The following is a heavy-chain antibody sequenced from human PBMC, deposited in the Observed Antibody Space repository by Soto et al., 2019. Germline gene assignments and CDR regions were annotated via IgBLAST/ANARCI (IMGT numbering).Heavy chain of an antibody. CDR3: ARDRQGYCSTTSCYRGNWFDP. CDR2: ISYDGSNK. Sequence: VQLVESGGGLVQPGGSLRLSCAASGFTFSSYAMHWVRQAPGKGLEWVAVISYDGSNKYYADSVKGRFTISRDNSKNTLYLQMNSLRAEDTAVYYCARDRQGYCSTTSCYRGNWFDPWGQGTLVTVSS. V-gene: IGHV3-30-3*01. CDR1: GFTFSSYA. D-gene: IGHD2-2*01. J-gene: IGHJ5*02.